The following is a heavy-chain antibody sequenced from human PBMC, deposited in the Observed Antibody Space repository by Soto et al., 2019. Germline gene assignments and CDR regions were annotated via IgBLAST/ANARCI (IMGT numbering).Heavy chain of an antibody. CDR3: ARIYGDYNPGPNWFAP. Sequence: SEALSLTCTVSGGSVSSGSYYGSWIRQPPGKGLEWIGYIYYSGSTNYNPSLKSRVTISVDTSKNQFSLKLSSVTAADTAVYYCARIYGDYNPGPNWFAPWGQGTLVTVSS. CDR1: GGSVSSGSYY. CDR2: IYYSGST. V-gene: IGHV4-61*01. J-gene: IGHJ5*02. D-gene: IGHD4-17*01.